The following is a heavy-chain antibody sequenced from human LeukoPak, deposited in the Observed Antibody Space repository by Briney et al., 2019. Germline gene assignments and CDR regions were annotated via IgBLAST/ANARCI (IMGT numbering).Heavy chain of an antibody. Sequence: SETLSLTCTVSGYSISSGYYWGWIRPPPGKGLEWIGSIYHSGGTYYNPSLKSRVTISVDTSKNQFSLKLSSVTAADTAVYYCARDLRLRLYYFDYWGQGTLVTVSS. CDR1: GYSISSGYY. J-gene: IGHJ4*02. CDR3: ARDLRLRLYYFDY. CDR2: IYHSGGT. D-gene: IGHD3-10*01. V-gene: IGHV4-38-2*02.